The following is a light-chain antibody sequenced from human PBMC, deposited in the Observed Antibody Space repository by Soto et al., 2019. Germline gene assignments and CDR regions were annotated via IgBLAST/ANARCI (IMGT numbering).Light chain of an antibody. CDR2: AAS. CDR3: QQANSFTLT. Sequence: DIHMTQSPSSVSASVGYIFTITCRASQGISSWLAWYQQKPGKAPKLLIYAASSLQSGVPSRLRGSGYGTDLTITISSMKNEDFETYYCQQANSFTLTFGGGTKVDIK. CDR1: QGISSW. J-gene: IGKJ4*01. V-gene: IGKV1-12*01.